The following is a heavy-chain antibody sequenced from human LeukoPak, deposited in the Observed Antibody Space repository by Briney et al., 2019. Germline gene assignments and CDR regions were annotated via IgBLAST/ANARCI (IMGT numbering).Heavy chain of an antibody. Sequence: GASVKVSCKASGGTFSSYAISWVRQAPGQGLEWMGGIIPTFGTANYTQKFQGRVTITADKSTSTAYMELSSLRSEDTAVYYCAREGEYSSSWLSAGTWYSDYWGQGTLVTVSS. J-gene: IGHJ4*02. CDR3: AREGEYSSSWLSAGTWYSDY. CDR1: GGTFSSYA. V-gene: IGHV1-69*06. CDR2: IIPTFGTA. D-gene: IGHD6-6*01.